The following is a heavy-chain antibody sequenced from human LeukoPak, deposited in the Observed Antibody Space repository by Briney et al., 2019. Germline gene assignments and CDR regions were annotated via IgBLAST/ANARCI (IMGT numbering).Heavy chain of an antibody. CDR3: ARGSQLFFYDSGNRRYYALDV. D-gene: IGHD3-10*01. J-gene: IGHJ6*02. CDR1: GDSISSAYW. CDR2: IYHSGIS. Sequence: PSETLSLTCAVSGDSISSAYWWRWVRQAPGKGVEGIGEIYHSGISIYNPFLQSRVPISVGTSENQFSLKLSSVTAADTAVYYCARGSQLFFYDSGNRRYYALDVWGQGTTVTVSS. V-gene: IGHV4-4*02.